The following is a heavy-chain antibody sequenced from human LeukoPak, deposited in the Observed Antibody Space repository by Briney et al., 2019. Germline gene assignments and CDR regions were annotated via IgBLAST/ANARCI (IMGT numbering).Heavy chain of an antibody. Sequence: GTSLRLSCATSGFTFSNYGMHWVRQAPGKGLEWVAVISNDGSNIQYADSAKGRFTISRDNSKNTVYLQMNGLRSEDTAVYYCAKDPYRVIVATGNYLDPWGQGTLVTVSS. CDR3: AKDPYRVIVATGNYLDP. CDR1: GFTFSNYG. J-gene: IGHJ5*02. CDR2: ISNDGSNI. D-gene: IGHD2-21*01. V-gene: IGHV3-30*18.